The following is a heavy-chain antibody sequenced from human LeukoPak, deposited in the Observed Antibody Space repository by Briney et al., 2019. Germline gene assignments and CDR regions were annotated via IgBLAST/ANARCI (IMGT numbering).Heavy chain of an antibody. J-gene: IGHJ4*02. D-gene: IGHD4-23*01. CDR2: IYYSGST. V-gene: IGHV4-39*07. CDR3: ATLTTVVTAYYFDY. Sequence: SETLSLTCTVSGGSITSSSYYWGWIRQPPGKGLEWIGSIYYSGSTYYNPSLKSRVTISVDTSKNQFSLKLTSVTAADTAVYYCATLTTVVTAYYFDYWAREPWSPSPQ. CDR1: GGSITSSSYY.